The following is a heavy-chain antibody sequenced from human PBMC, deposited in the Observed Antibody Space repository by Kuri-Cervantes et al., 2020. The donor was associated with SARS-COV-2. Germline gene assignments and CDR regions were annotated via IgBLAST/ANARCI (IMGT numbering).Heavy chain of an antibody. D-gene: IGHD3-10*01. CDR2: INHSGST. CDR1: GGSFSGYY. CDR3: ASTAMVRGGHDYYYGMDV. V-gene: IGHV4-34*01. Sequence: SETLSLTCAVYGGSFSGYYWSWIRQPPGKGLEWIGEINHSGSTNDNPSLKSRVTISVDTSKNQFSLKLSSVTAADTAVYYCASTAMVRGGHDYYYGMDVWGQGTTVTVSS. J-gene: IGHJ6*02.